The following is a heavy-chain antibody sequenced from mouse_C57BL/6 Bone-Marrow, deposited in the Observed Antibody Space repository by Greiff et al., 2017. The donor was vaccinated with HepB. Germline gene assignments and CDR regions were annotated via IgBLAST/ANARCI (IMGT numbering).Heavy chain of an antibody. V-gene: IGHV5-4*03. CDR3: ARGGPTIVTTWYFDV. CDR1: GFTFSSYA. CDR2: ISDGGSYT. D-gene: IGHD2-5*01. J-gene: IGHJ1*03. Sequence: EVMLVESGGGLVKPGGSLKLSCAASGFTFSSYAMSWVRQTPEKRLEWVATISDGGSYTCYPDNVKGRFTISRDNAKNNLYLQMSHLKSEDTAMYYCARGGPTIVTTWYFDVWGTGTTVTVSS.